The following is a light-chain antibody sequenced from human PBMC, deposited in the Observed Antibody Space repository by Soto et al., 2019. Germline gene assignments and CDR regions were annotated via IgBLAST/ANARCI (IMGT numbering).Light chain of an antibody. CDR3: QHYITYSAA. CDR2: XAS. V-gene: IGKV1-5*03. Sequence: DIRLTKYASSLSGSVGERVTIAWRARQTISSWLGWYQRKPGKAPKLLNYXASTLKIGVQSRVSGSGCRTEFTLTISSLQPDDFVTYYCQHYITYSAAFGQGTKV. J-gene: IGKJ1*01. CDR1: QTISSW.